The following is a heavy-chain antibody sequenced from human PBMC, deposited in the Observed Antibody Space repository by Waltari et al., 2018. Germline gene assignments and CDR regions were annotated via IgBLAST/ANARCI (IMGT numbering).Heavy chain of an antibody. CDR3: ARGRNRIAAAVYYYMDV. CDR1: GYSISSGYY. V-gene: IGHV4-38-2*01. CDR2: TYHSGST. J-gene: IGHJ6*03. D-gene: IGHD6-13*01. Sequence: QVQLQESGPGLVKPSETLSLTCAVSGYSISSGYYWGWIRQPPGKGLEWIGSTYHSGSTYYNPSLKSRVTISVDTSKNQFSLKLSSVTAADTAVYYCARGRNRIAAAVYYYMDVWGKGTTVTVSS.